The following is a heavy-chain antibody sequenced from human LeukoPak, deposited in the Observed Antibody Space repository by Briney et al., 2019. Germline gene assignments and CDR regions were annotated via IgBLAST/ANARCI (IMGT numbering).Heavy chain of an antibody. Sequence: TGGSLRLSCAASEFTFSSYAMSWVRQAPGKGLEWVLAISGSGGSTYYADSVKGRFTISRDNSKSTLYLQMDSLRAEDTAVYYCAKDLITMIVVADAFDIWGQGTMVTVSS. V-gene: IGHV3-23*01. J-gene: IGHJ3*02. CDR2: ISGSGGST. D-gene: IGHD3-22*01. CDR1: EFTFSSYA. CDR3: AKDLITMIVVADAFDI.